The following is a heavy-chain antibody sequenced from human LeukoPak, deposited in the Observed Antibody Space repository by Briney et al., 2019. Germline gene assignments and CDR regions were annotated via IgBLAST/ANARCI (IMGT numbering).Heavy chain of an antibody. J-gene: IGHJ3*02. CDR1: GGSISSSSYY. CDR3: ARERETFYGGNSAARFDAFDI. CDR2: IYYSGST. Sequence: PSETLSLTCTVSGGSISSSSYYWGWIRQPPGKGLEWIGSIYYSGSTYYNPSLKSRVTISVDTSKNQFSLKLSSVTAADTAVYDCARERETFYGGNSAARFDAFDIWGQGTMVTVSS. D-gene: IGHD4-23*01. V-gene: IGHV4-39*07.